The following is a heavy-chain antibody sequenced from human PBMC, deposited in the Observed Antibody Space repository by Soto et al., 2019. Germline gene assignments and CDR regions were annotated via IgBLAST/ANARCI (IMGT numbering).Heavy chain of an antibody. CDR2: ISSTSSYI. J-gene: IGHJ3*01. CDR1: GFSFNSYN. Sequence: EVQLVESGGGLVKPGGSLRLSCAASGFSFNSYNMNWVRQAPGKGLEWVSSISSTSSYIYFADSVKGRFTIPRDNAKSSLNLQMNSLRAGDTAVYYCARALAAGAFDVWGQGTMVTVSS. D-gene: IGHD6-13*01. V-gene: IGHV3-21*01. CDR3: ARALAAGAFDV.